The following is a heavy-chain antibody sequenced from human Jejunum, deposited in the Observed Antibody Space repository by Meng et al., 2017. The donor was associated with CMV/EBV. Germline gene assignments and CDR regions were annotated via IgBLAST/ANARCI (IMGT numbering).Heavy chain of an antibody. V-gene: IGHV3-7*01. CDR2: IKQDASEK. Sequence: GFSFSNDWMSWVRQAPGKGLEWVANIKQDASEKYYVDSVAGRFTISRDNAKNSLYLQMNSLRGEDMAVYYCARVDGYNSGQSNFDYWGQGTQVTVSS. D-gene: IGHD5-24*01. CDR3: ARVDGYNSGQSNFDY. J-gene: IGHJ4*02. CDR1: GFSFSNDW.